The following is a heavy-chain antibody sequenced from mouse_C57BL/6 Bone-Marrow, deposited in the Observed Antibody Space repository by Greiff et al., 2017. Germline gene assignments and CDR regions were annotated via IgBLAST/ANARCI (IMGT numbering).Heavy chain of an antibody. J-gene: IGHJ1*03. CDR2: IYPRDGST. CDR1: GYTFTSYD. V-gene: IGHV1-85*01. Sequence: QVQLQQSGPELVKPGASVKLSCKASGYTFTSYDINWVKQRPGQGLEWIGWIYPRDGSTKYNEKFKGKATLTVDKSSRTAEMELHSLTSADSAVYICASLEVDGSRGERNYDIEGTGHAVTVSS. CDR3: ASLEVDGSRGERNYDI. D-gene: IGHD1-1*01.